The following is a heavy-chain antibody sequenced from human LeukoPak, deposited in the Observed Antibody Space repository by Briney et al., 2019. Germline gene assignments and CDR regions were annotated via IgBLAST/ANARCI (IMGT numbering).Heavy chain of an antibody. CDR3: SRYYVWGSYRPFDY. V-gene: IGHV1-18*01. CDR2: ISAYNGNT. J-gene: IGHJ4*02. D-gene: IGHD3-16*02. Sequence: ASVTVSCKAFGYTFTSYGINWVRQAPGQGLEWMGWISAYNGNTNYAQKLQGRVTMTTDTPTSTAYMELRSLRSDDTAVYYCSRYYVWGSYRPFDYWGQGTLVTVSS. CDR1: GYTFTSYG.